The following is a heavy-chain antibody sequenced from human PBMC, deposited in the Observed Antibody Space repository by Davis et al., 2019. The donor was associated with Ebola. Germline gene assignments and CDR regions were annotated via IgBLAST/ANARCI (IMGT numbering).Heavy chain of an antibody. J-gene: IGHJ3*02. CDR1: GFTFSSYA. Sequence: GGSLRLSCAASGFTFSSYAMHWVRQAPGKGLEWVSTFGTVGDTYYADSVKGRFAMSRDNSRGTLYLQMNSLRVEDSAIYYCVKDSSNIWFDIWGQGTLITVSS. D-gene: IGHD2/OR15-2a*01. CDR3: VKDSSNIWFDI. CDR2: FGTVGDT. V-gene: IGHV3-23*01.